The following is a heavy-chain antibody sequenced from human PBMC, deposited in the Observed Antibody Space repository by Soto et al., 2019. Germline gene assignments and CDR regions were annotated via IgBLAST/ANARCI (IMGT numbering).Heavy chain of an antibody. J-gene: IGHJ3*02. CDR2: FDPEDGET. D-gene: IGHD3-16*01. V-gene: IGHV1-24*01. CDR1: GYTLTELS. Sequence: ASVKVSCKVSGYTLTELSMHWVRQAPGKGLEWMGGFDPEDGETIYAQKFQGRVTITEDTSTSTAYMELSSLRSEDTAVYYCASYIGHDYVWGTQARYDAFDIWGQGTMVTVSS. CDR3: ASYIGHDYVWGTQARYDAFDI.